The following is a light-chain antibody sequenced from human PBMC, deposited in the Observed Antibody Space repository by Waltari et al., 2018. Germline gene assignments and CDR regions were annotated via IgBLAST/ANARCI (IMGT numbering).Light chain of an antibody. CDR1: QSVLSPSANKNY. V-gene: IGKV4-1*01. CDR2: WAS. J-gene: IGKJ5*01. Sequence: SSQSVLSPSANKNYLAWFQQRPGQPPKVVMYWASTRAPGVPDRFSGSGSATDFTLTISSLQAEDVAVYYCQQYFTYPITFGQGTRLEIK. CDR3: QQYFTYPIT.